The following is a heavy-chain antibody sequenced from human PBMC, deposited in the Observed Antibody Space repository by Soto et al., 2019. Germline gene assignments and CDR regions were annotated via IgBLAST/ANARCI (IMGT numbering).Heavy chain of an antibody. CDR1: GFTFNTYD. V-gene: IGHV3-21*01. Sequence: EVQLVESGGGLVKPGGSLRLSCAASGFTFNTYDMNWVRQAPGKGLEWVSSITTSSAYIYYAASLKGRITISRDNAKNSLFLKMNSLRAEDTAVYYCVRSGTARLLRHSWFDTWGQGTLVTVSS. J-gene: IGHJ5*02. CDR3: VRSGTARLLRHSWFDT. D-gene: IGHD2-21*01. CDR2: ITTSSAYI.